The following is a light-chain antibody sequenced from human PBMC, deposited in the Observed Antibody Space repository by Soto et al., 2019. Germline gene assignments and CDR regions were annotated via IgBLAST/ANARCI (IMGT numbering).Light chain of an antibody. CDR2: LGS. V-gene: IGKV2-28*01. J-gene: IGKJ2*02. Sequence: DIVMTQSPLSLPVTPGEPASISCRSSQSLLHSNGYNYLNWYLQKPGQSPQLLIYLGSNRASGGPDRFSGSGSGTDFTLRISRVEAEDVGIYYCMQALQTPRTFGKETKLEIK. CDR1: QSLLHSNGYNY. CDR3: MQALQTPRT.